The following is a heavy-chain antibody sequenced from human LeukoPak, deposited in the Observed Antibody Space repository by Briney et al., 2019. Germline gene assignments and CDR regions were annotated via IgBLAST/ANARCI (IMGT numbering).Heavy chain of an antibody. CDR1: GFTVTSNY. CDR2: VYSGDST. D-gene: IGHD3-16*01. J-gene: IGHJ6*02. V-gene: IGHV3-53*01. Sequence: GGSLTLSCAASGFTVTSNYMSRVRQAPGKGLEWVSVVYSGDSTFYADSVKGRFTISRDNSKNTLYLQMNSLRAEDTAVYYCARSLGYYYDMDVRGQGTTVTVSS. CDR3: ARSLGYYYDMDV.